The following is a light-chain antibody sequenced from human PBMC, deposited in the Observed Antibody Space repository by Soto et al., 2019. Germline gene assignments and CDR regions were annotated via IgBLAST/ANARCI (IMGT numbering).Light chain of an antibody. J-gene: IGKJ2*01. V-gene: IGKV3D-15*01. CDR3: QQYNNWYT. Sequence: EIVMTQSPATLSVSPGERATLSCRASQSVSSSLARYQQKPGQAPRLLIYGAYTRATGIPARFSGSGSGTEFTLTISSLQSEDFAVYYCQQYNNWYTFGQGTKLEIK. CDR2: GAY. CDR1: QSVSSS.